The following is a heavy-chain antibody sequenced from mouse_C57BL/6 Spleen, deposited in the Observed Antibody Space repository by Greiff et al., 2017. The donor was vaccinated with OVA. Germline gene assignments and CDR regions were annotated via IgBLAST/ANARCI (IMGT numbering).Heavy chain of an antibody. CDR1: GYTFTDYY. CDR3: ASPSVTTGGY. CDR2: INPNNGGT. V-gene: IGHV1-26*01. D-gene: IGHD1-1*01. J-gene: IGHJ2*01. Sequence: EVQLQQSGPELVKPGASVKISCKASGYTFTDYYMNWVKQSHGKSLEWIGDINPNNGGTSYNQKFKGKATLTVDKSSSTAYMELRSLTAEDTAVYYCASPSVTTGGYWGQGTTRTVAS.